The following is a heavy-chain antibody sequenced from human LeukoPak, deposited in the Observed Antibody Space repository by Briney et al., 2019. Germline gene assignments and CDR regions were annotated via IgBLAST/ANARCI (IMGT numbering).Heavy chain of an antibody. Sequence: GGSLRLSCAASGFSLSIYSMSWVRQAPGKGLEWLSYISTNSLGMYYADSVRGRVTISKDYDKNSLYLQMNNLRAADTAVYYCARGRYFDLWGRGTLVTVSP. CDR2: ISTNSLGM. CDR1: GFSLSIYS. V-gene: IGHV3-48*01. J-gene: IGHJ2*01. CDR3: ARGRYFDL.